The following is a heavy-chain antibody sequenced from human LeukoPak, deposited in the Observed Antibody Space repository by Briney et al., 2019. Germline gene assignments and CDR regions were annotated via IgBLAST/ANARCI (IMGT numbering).Heavy chain of an antibody. CDR2: ISWNSGSI. Sequence: PGGSLRLSCAASGFTFDDYAMHWVRQAPGKGLEWVSGISWNSGSIGYADSVKGRFTISRDNAKNSLYLQMNSLRAEDTAVYYCAKAHGRMTTSASWFDPWGQGTLVSVCS. V-gene: IGHV3-9*01. J-gene: IGHJ5*02. CDR1: GFTFDDYA. CDR3: AKAHGRMTTSASWFDP. D-gene: IGHD4-11*01.